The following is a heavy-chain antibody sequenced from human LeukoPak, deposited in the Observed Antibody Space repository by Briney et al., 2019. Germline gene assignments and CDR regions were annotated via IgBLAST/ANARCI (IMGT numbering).Heavy chain of an antibody. CDR1: GFTFSSYD. CDR3: AGQARPGSAEGAFDI. CDR2: ISTAGDP. D-gene: IGHD2-2*01. Sequence: PGGTLRLSCAASGFTFSSYDMHWVRQDKGKGLESVSAISTAGDPYYLGSVKGRFTISRENAKNSFYPQMNSMRAGDTAVYYCAGQARPGSAEGAFDIWGQGTMVTVSS. J-gene: IGHJ3*02. V-gene: IGHV3-13*05.